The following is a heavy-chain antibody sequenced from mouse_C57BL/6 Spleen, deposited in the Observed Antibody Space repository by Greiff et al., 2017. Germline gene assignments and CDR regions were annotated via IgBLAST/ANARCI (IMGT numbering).Heavy chain of an antibody. V-gene: IGHV5-15*01. Sequence: EVQGVESGGGLVQPGGSLKLSCAASGFTFSDYGMAWVRQAPRKGPEWVAFISNLAYSIYYADTVTGRFTISRENAKNTLYLEMSSLRSEDTPMYYCARLDTTDLYYFDNWGQGATHTVST. J-gene: IGHJ2*01. CDR2: ISNLAYSI. CDR3: ARLDTTDLYYFDN. CDR1: GFTFSDYG. D-gene: IGHD1-1*01.